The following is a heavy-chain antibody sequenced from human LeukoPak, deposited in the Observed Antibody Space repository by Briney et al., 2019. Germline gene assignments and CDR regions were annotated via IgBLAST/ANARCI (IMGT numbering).Heavy chain of an antibody. V-gene: IGHV4-31*03. CDR1: GGSISSGGYY. J-gene: IGHJ5*02. D-gene: IGHD2-2*01. CDR2: IYYSGST. Sequence: SETLSLTCTVSGGSISSGGYYWSWIRQHPGKGLEWIGYIYYSGSTYYNPSLKSRVTISVDTSKNQFSLKLSSVTAADTAVYYCAREVGRYCSSTSCSNWFDPWGQGTLVTVSS. CDR3: AREVGRYCSSTSCSNWFDP.